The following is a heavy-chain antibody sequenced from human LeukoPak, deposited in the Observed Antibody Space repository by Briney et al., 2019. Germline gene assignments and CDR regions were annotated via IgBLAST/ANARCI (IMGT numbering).Heavy chain of an antibody. J-gene: IGHJ1*01. D-gene: IGHD1-26*01. CDR1: GFTFSSYS. CDR3: ARDRLISGRYYEVEH. V-gene: IGHV3-21*01. CDR2: ISSSSGHI. Sequence: PGGSLRLSCAASGFTFSSYSMNWVRQTPGKGLEWVSFISSSSGHIYYADSVKGRFTISRDNAKNSLYLQMNSLRAEDTAVYYCARDRLISGRYYEVEHWGQGTLVTVSS.